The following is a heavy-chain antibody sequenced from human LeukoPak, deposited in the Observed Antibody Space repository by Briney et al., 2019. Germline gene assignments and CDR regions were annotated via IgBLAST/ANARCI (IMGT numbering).Heavy chain of an antibody. Sequence: PPRGSLRLSCAASGFTFSNYGMNWVRQAPGKGLEWVSYISPGSGTIFYADSVKGRFTISRDDAKNSLSLQMNSLRDEDTAVYYCARARGATVVSMDFDYWGQGTPVTVSS. CDR1: GFTFSNYG. J-gene: IGHJ4*02. CDR3: ARARGATVVSMDFDY. CDR2: ISPGSGTI. D-gene: IGHD4-23*01. V-gene: IGHV3-48*02.